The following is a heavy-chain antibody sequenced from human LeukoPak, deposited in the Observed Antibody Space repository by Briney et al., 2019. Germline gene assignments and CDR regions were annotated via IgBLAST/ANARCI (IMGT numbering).Heavy chain of an antibody. D-gene: IGHD5-12*01. CDR3: ARITWLQKRYYFDY. Sequence: GGSLRLSCAASGFTFSDYYMSWIRQAPGKGLEWVSYISSSGSTIYYADSVRGRFTISRDNAKNSLYLQMNSLRAEDTAVYYCARITWLQKRYYFDYWGQGTLVTVSS. CDR2: ISSSGSTI. CDR1: GFTFSDYY. J-gene: IGHJ4*02. V-gene: IGHV3-11*01.